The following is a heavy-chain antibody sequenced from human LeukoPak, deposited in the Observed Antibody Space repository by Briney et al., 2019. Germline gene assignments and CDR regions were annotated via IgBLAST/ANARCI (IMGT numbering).Heavy chain of an antibody. V-gene: IGHV3-30-3*01. J-gene: IGHJ4*02. CDR3: ARRGYYDVLTGSAYFFDY. D-gene: IGHD3-9*01. Sequence: PGRSLRLSCAASGFTFSSYAMHWVRRAPGKALEWVATISSDGGNRYYSDSVKGRFTISRDNSKNTLYLQMNSLRAEDTAVYYCARRGYYDVLTGSAYFFDYWGQGTLVTVSS. CDR2: ISSDGGNR. CDR1: GFTFSSYA.